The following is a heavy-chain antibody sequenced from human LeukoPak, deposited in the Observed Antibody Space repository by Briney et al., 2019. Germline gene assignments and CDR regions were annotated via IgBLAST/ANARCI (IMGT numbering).Heavy chain of an antibody. V-gene: IGHV4-61*02. J-gene: IGHJ4*02. CDR1: GGSISSGSYF. D-gene: IGHD5-12*01. CDR3: ARELAGYGKLDY. Sequence: SQTLSLTCTVSGGSISSGSYFWSWIRQPDGKGLEWIGRIYTSGSTNYNPSLKSRVTISPDTSKNQFSLKLSSVTAADTAVYYCARELAGYGKLDYWGQGILVTVSS. CDR2: IYTSGST.